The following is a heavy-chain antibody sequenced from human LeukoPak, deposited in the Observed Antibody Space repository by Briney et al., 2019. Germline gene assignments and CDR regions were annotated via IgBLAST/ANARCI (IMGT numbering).Heavy chain of an antibody. J-gene: IGHJ6*03. Sequence: SVKVSCKASGGTFSSYAISWVRQAPGQGLEWMGGIIPIFGTANYAQKFQGRVTITTDESTSTAYMELSSLRSEDTAVYYCARAGNGIAAKTDCYGCDYYYYMDVWGKGTTVTVSS. D-gene: IGHD6-13*01. V-gene: IGHV1-69*05. CDR1: GGTFSSYA. CDR3: ARAGNGIAAKTDCYGCDYYYYMDV. CDR2: IIPIFGTA.